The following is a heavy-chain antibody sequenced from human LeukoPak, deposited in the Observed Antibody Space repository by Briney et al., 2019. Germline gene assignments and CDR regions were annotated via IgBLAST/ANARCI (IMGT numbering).Heavy chain of an antibody. CDR2: ISSSGSTI. Sequence: GGSLRLSCAASGFTFSDYYMSWIRQAPGKGLEWVSYISSSGSTIYYADSVKGRFTISRDNAKNSLYLQMNSLRAEDTAVYYCARYIVGATYNRFDPWGQGTLVTVSS. D-gene: IGHD1-26*01. CDR1: GFTFSDYY. V-gene: IGHV3-11*04. J-gene: IGHJ5*02. CDR3: ARYIVGATYNRFDP.